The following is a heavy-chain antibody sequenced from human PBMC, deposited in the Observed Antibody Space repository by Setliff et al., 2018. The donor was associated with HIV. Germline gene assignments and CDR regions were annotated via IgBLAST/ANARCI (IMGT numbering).Heavy chain of an antibody. CDR2: ITPFNGNT. J-gene: IGHJ4*02. CDR3: ARDFSAMAVAGSGGALVY. D-gene: IGHD6-19*01. CDR1: GYTFTSYG. Sequence: ASVKVSCKASGYTFTSYGISWVRQAPGQGLEWMGWITPFNGNTNYAQKLQGRVTMTTDTSTSTAYMELRSLTSDDTALYYCARDFSAMAVAGSGGALVYWGQGTLVTVSS. V-gene: IGHV1-18*01.